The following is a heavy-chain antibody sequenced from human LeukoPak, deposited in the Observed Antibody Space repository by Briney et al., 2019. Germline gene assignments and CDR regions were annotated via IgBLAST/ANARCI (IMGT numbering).Heavy chain of an antibody. V-gene: IGHV4-34*01. D-gene: IGHD6-13*01. Sequence: SETLSLTCAVYGGSFSGYYWSWIRQPLGKGLEWIGEINHSGSTNYNPSLKSRVTISVDTSKNQFSLKLSSVTAADTAVYYCARVYYSSSYDYWYFDLWGRGTLVTVSS. CDR1: GGSFSGYY. J-gene: IGHJ2*01. CDR2: INHSGST. CDR3: ARVYYSSSYDYWYFDL.